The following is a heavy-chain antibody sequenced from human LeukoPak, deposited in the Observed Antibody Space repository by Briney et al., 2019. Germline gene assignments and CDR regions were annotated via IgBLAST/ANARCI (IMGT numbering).Heavy chain of an antibody. D-gene: IGHD1-1*01. CDR1: GFTFSSYG. Sequence: PGGSLRLSCAASGFTFSSYGMHWVRQAPGKGLEWVAVISYDGSNKYYADSVKGRFTISRDNSKNTLYLQMNSLRAEDTAVYYCAKDASGGGGLFDYWGQGALVPVSS. CDR2: ISYDGSNK. V-gene: IGHV3-30*18. J-gene: IGHJ4*02. CDR3: AKDASGGGGLFDY.